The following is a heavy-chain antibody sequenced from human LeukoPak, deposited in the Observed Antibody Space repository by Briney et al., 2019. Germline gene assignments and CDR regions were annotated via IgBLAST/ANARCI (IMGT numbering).Heavy chain of an antibody. CDR3: ARGGFRIVGATYYFDY. CDR2: IYPGDSDT. V-gene: IGHV5-51*01. CDR1: GYSFTSYW. D-gene: IGHD1-26*01. Sequence: GESLKISCKGSGYSFTSYWIGWVRQMPGKGLEWMGIIYPGDSDTRYSPSFQGQVTISADKSISTAYLQWSSLKASDTAMYYCARGGFRIVGATYYFDYWGQGTLVTVSS. J-gene: IGHJ4*02.